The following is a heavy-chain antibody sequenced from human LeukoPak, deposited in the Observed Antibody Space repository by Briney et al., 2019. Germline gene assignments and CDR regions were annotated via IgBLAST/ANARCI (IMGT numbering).Heavy chain of an antibody. CDR1: GGSFSGYY. V-gene: IGHV4-34*01. J-gene: IGHJ5*02. Sequence: LETLSLTCAVYGGSFSGYYWSWIRQPPGKGLEWIGEINHSGSTNYNPSLKSRVTISVDTSKNQFSLKLSSVTAADTAVYYCARGWYEGSWGQGTLVTVSS. D-gene: IGHD6-13*01. CDR2: INHSGST. CDR3: ARGWYEGS.